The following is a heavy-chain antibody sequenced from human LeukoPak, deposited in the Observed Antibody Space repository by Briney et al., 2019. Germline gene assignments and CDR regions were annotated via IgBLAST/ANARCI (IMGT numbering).Heavy chain of an antibody. CDR3: ARMKYFDSTGYSHAEYFQH. J-gene: IGHJ1*01. Sequence: SVKVSCKASGGTFNSFAISWVRQAPGQGLEWVGRIIPLLGTPDYAQKFQGRVTITSDRYTGTAYIELSSLRSEDTAMYYCARMKYFDSTGYSHAEYFQHWGQGTLVIVSS. D-gene: IGHD3-22*01. CDR1: GGTFNSFA. V-gene: IGHV1-69*04. CDR2: IIPLLGTP.